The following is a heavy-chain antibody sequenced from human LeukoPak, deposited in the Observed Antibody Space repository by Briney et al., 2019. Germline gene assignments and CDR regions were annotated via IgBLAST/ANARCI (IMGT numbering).Heavy chain of an antibody. Sequence: NPSETLSLNCTVSGGSFRSYYWSWIRQSPGKIMEWIGYIYYTGSTNYSPSLKSRVTISLDTSKNQFSLKLSPVTAADTAVYYCARGIGSFYYFDYWGQGARVTVSS. D-gene: IGHD2-15*01. CDR3: ARGIGSFYYFDY. CDR2: IYYTGST. J-gene: IGHJ4*02. V-gene: IGHV4-59*01. CDR1: GGSFRSYY.